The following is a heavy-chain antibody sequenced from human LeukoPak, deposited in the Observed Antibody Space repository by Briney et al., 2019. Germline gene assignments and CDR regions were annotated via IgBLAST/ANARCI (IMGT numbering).Heavy chain of an antibody. V-gene: IGHV3-23*01. CDR2: ISGSGGHS. CDR1: GFTFSSYA. J-gene: IGHJ5*02. CDR3: ATYRYSSTWYDWFDP. D-gene: IGHD6-13*01. Sequence: PGGSLRLSCAASGFTFSSYAMSWVRQAPGKGLEWVSAISGSGGHSYYADSVKGRFTISRDNSKNTLYLQMNSLRAEDTAVYYCATYRYSSTWYDWFDPWGQGTLVTVSS.